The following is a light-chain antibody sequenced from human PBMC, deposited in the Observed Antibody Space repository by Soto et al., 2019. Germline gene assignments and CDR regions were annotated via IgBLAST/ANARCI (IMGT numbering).Light chain of an antibody. CDR1: QDISNY. V-gene: IGKV1-33*01. CDR3: QQYDNLPP. J-gene: IGKJ3*01. CDR2: DAS. Sequence: DLQMTQSPSSLSASVGDRVTITCQASQDISNYLNWYQQKPGKAPKLLIYDASNLETGVPSRFSGSGSGTDFTFTISTPQPEDIATYYCQQYDNLPPFGPGTKVDIK.